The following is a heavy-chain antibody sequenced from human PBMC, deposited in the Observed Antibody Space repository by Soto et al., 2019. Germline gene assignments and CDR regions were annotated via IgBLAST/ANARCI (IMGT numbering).Heavy chain of an antibody. V-gene: IGHV3-15*01. Sequence: EVQLVESEGGLVKPGGSLRLSCAASGFTVSNAWMSWVRQAPGKGLEWVGRIKSKTDGGTTDYAAPVKGRFTISRDDSKNTLYLQMNSLKTEDTAVYYCTTDRSSPLYYYHYYGMDVWGQGTTVTVSS. D-gene: IGHD3-16*02. CDR1: GFTVSNAW. J-gene: IGHJ6*02. CDR2: IKSKTDGGTT. CDR3: TTDRSSPLYYYHYYGMDV.